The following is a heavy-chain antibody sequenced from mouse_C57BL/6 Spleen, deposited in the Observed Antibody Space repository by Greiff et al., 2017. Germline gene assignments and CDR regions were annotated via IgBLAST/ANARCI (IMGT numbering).Heavy chain of an antibody. V-gene: IGHV1-53*01. D-gene: IGHD2-5*01. J-gene: IGHJ4*01. CDR2: INPSNGGT. Sequence: QVHVKQPGTELVKPGASVKLSCKASGYTFTSYWMHWVKQRPGQGLEWIGNINPSNGGTNYNEKFKSKATLTVDKSSSTAYMQLSSLTSEDSAVYYCARETYSNYYAMDYWGQGTSVTVSS. CDR3: ARETYSNYYAMDY. CDR1: GYTFTSYW.